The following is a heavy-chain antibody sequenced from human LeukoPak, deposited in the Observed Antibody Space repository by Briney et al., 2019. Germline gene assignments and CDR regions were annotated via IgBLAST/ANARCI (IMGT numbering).Heavy chain of an antibody. V-gene: IGHV1-2*06. J-gene: IGHJ5*02. D-gene: IGHD3-16*01. CDR2: INPNSGGI. Sequence: GASVKVSCKASGYTFTGYYMHWVRQAPGQGLEWMGRINPNSGGINYAQKFQGRVTMTMNTSISTAYLELSRMRCNDVAVYCYTRGHYAFNWSVLWGKGTRVTVSS. CDR3: TRGHYAFNWSVL. CDR1: GYTFTGYY.